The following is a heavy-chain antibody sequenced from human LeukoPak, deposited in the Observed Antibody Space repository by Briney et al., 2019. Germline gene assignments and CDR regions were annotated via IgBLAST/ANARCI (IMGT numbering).Heavy chain of an antibody. V-gene: IGHV4-59*01. CDR2: IYYSGST. CDR1: GGSISSYY. Sequence: SETLSLTCTVSGGSISSYYWSWIRQPPGKGLGWIGYIYYSGSTNYNPSLKSRVTISVDTSKNQFSLKLSSVTAADTAVYYCARDLAAVGLYYMDVWGKGTTVTVSS. D-gene: IGHD6-13*01. J-gene: IGHJ6*03. CDR3: ARDLAAVGLYYMDV.